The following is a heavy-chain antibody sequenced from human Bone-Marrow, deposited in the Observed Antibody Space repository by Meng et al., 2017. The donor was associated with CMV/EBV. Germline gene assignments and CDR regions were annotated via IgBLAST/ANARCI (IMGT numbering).Heavy chain of an antibody. CDR3: ARDQESYSYGLTDYGMDV. D-gene: IGHD5-18*01. CDR2: ISAYNGNT. Sequence: ASVKVSCKASGYTFTSYGISWVRQAPGQGLEWMGWISAYNGNTNYAQKFQGRVTITTDESTSTAYMEPSSLRSEDTAVYYCARDQESYSYGLTDYGMDVWGQGTTVTVSS. V-gene: IGHV1-18*01. J-gene: IGHJ6*02. CDR1: GYTFTSYG.